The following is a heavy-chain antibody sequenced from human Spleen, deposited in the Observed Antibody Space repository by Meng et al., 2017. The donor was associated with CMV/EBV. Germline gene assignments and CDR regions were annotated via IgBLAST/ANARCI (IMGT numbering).Heavy chain of an antibody. CDR2: IKEDGSEK. V-gene: IGHV3-7*01. CDR3: ARALIDY. J-gene: IGHJ4*02. CDR1: GFTFSNYW. Sequence: GESLKIYCAASGFTFSNYWMNWVRQAPGKGLEWVANIKEDGSEKHYVDSVKDRFTISRDNAQNSLYLQMNSLRAEDTAVYYCARALIDYWGQGTLVTVSS.